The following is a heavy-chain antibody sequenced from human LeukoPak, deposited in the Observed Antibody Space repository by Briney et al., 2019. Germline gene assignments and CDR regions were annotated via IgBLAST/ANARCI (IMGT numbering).Heavy chain of an antibody. Sequence: SETLSLTCTVSGGSMSSYYWSWIRQPAGKGLEWIGRIYTSGSTNYNPSLKSRVTISVDTSKNQFSLKLSSVTAADTAVYYCAREDHYDVWRSYGSYHYYYYMDVWGKGTTVTVSS. CDR3: AREDHYDVWRSYGSYHYYYYMDV. CDR1: GGSMSSYY. D-gene: IGHD3-3*01. J-gene: IGHJ6*03. CDR2: IYTSGST. V-gene: IGHV4-4*07.